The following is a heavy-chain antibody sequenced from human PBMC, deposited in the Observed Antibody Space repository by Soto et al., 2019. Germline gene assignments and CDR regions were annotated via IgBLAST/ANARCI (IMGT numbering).Heavy chain of an antibody. CDR3: AGFKATNGQKPFAS. CDR1: GGSITSDNYY. CDR2: IYATGST. V-gene: IGHV4-31*03. D-gene: IGHD2-8*01. J-gene: IGHJ4*02. Sequence: QVQLQESGPGLVKPSQTLSLTCTVSGGSITSDNYYWSWVRQHPGQGLEWIGFIYATGSTYYNPSLRSGFTLSGDTFKDKFSRKVGSGIAAATAGNYCAGFKATNGQKPFASWGRGTLAT.